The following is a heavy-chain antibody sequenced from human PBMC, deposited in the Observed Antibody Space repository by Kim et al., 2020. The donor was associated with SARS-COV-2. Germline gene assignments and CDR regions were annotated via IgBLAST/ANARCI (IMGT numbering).Heavy chain of an antibody. CDR1: GDSISSYY. V-gene: IGHV4-59*01. CDR2: IYYSGST. J-gene: IGHJ5*02. Sequence: SETLSLTCTVSGDSISSYYWSWIRQPPGKGLEWIGYIYYSGSTNYNPSLKSRVTISVDTSKNQFSLKLSSVTAADTAVYYCATFAGTGFFDPWGQGTLVT. CDR3: ATFAGTGFFDP. D-gene: IGHD3-16*01.